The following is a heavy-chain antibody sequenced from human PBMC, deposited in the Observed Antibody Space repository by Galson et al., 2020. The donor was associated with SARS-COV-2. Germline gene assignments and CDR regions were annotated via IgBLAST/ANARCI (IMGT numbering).Heavy chain of an antibody. CDR3: ARDSRHGSSGWYPPCPNWYFDL. Sequence: GGSLRLSCAASGFTFSSYGMHWVRQAPGKGLEWVAVIWYDGSNKYYADSVKGRFTISRDNSKNTLYLQMNSLRAEDTAVYYCARDSRHGSSGWYPPCPNWYFDLWGRGTLVTVSS. CDR1: GFTFSSYG. CDR2: IWYDGSNK. V-gene: IGHV3-33*01. D-gene: IGHD6-13*01. J-gene: IGHJ2*01.